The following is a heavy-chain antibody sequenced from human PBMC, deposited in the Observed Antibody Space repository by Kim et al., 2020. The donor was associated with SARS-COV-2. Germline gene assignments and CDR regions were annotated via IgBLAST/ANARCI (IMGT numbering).Heavy chain of an antibody. D-gene: IGHD2-15*01. CDR1: GGSISSYY. CDR2: IYYSGST. Sequence: SETLSLTCTVSGGSISSYYWSWIRQPPGKGLEWIGYIYYSGSTNYNPSLKSRVTISVDTSKNQFSLKLSSVTAADTAVYYCARTGGRGAAFGYWVQGTLVTVSS. V-gene: IGHV4-59*01. J-gene: IGHJ4*02. CDR3: ARTGGRGAAFGY.